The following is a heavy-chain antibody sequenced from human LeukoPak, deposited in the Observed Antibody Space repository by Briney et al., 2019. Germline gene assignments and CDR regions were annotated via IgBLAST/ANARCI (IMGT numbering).Heavy chain of an antibody. V-gene: IGHV1-69*01. CDR3: AREDFLVPAAAGTN. CDR1: GGTFSSYA. CDR2: IIPIFGTA. Sequence: GASVKVSCKASGGTFSSYAISWVRQAPGQGLEWMGGIIPIFGTANYAQKFQGRVTITADESTSTAYMELSSLRSEDTAVYYCAREDFLVPAAAGTNWGQGTLVTVSS. J-gene: IGHJ4*02. D-gene: IGHD6-13*01.